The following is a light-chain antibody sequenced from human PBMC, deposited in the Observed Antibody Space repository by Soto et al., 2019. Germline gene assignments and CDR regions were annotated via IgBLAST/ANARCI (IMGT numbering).Light chain of an antibody. CDR2: GAS. CDR1: QSISTK. J-gene: IGKJ4*01. Sequence: EIVMTQSPATLSMSPGERATLPCRASQSISTKVAWYQQKPGQAPRLLIYGASTRATGVPARFSGSGSGTEFTLSISSLQSEHFAVYYCQQYNSWPLTFGGGTKVEIK. V-gene: IGKV3-15*01. CDR3: QQYNSWPLT.